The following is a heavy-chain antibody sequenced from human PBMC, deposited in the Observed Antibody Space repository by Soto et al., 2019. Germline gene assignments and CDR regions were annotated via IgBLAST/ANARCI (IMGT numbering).Heavy chain of an antibody. Sequence: PGGSLRLSCAASGFTFSSYGMHWVRQAPGKGLEWVAVIWYDGSNKYYADSVKGRFTISRDNSKNTLYLQMNSLRAEDTAVYYCARVYGSGTRVYYYGMDVWGQGTTVTVSS. CDR3: ARVYGSGTRVYYYGMDV. D-gene: IGHD3-10*01. J-gene: IGHJ6*02. V-gene: IGHV3-33*01. CDR2: IWYDGSNK. CDR1: GFTFSSYG.